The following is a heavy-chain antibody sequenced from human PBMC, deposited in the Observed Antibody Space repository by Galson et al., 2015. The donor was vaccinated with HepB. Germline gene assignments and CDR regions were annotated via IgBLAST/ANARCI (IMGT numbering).Heavy chain of an antibody. CDR1: GYTFTSYY. CDR3: ARSRRSSGDYVWRSGPTPQSPNDY. J-gene: IGHJ4*02. Sequence: SVKVSCKASGYTFTSYYMHWVRQAPGQGLEWMGIINPSGGSTSYAQKFQGRVTMTRDTSTSTVYMELSNLRSEDTAVCYCARSRRSSGDYVWRSGPTPQSPNDYWGQGTLVTVSS. V-gene: IGHV1-46*01. CDR2: INPSGGST. D-gene: IGHD3-16*01.